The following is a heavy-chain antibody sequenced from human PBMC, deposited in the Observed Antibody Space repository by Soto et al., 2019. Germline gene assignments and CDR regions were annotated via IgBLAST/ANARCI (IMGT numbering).Heavy chain of an antibody. V-gene: IGHV1-2*02. CDR3: ARVDGYSYGLGGGY. D-gene: IGHD5-18*01. Sequence: QVQLVQSGAEVKKPGASVKVSCKASGYTFTANYMHWVRQAPGQGLEWVGWINPNSGGTSYAQEFQGRVTMTRDTSINTAYMELSRLRSDDTAVYYCARVDGYSYGLGGGYWGQGTLVTVSA. J-gene: IGHJ4*02. CDR1: GYTFTANY. CDR2: INPNSGGT.